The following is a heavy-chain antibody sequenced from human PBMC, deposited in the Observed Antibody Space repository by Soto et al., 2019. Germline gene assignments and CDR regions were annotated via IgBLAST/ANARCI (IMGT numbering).Heavy chain of an antibody. Sequence: PSETLSLTCTVSGGSIGSSSFYWGWIRQPPGKGLEWIGYIYYSGSTYYNPSPKSRVTISVDTSKNQFSLKLSSVTAADTAVYYCGGLGTTVTIFDYWGQGTLVTVSS. V-gene: IGHV4-39*07. D-gene: IGHD4-17*01. CDR2: IYYSGST. J-gene: IGHJ4*02. CDR3: GGLGTTVTIFDY. CDR1: GGSIGSSSFY.